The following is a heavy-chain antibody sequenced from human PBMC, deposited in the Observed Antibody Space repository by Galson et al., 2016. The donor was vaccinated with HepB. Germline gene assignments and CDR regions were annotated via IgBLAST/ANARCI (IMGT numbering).Heavy chain of an antibody. Sequence: SLRLSCAAPGFVFSNFGLRWVRQAPGKGLEWVASISTRRTTYYSDSVQGRFTISRDNSNNTLYLQMNGLRAEDTAVYYCAKERLVRRIFDHWGQGTLLTVSS. D-gene: IGHD1-1*01. V-gene: IGHV3-23*01. CDR3: AKERLVRRIFDH. CDR1: GFVFSNFG. CDR2: ISTRRTT. J-gene: IGHJ4*02.